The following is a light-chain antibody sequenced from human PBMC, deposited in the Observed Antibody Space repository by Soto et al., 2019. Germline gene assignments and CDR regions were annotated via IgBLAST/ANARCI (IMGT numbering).Light chain of an antibody. CDR1: SSDVGGYNY. Sequence: QSALTQPASVSGSPGQSITISCTGTSSDVGGYNYVSWYQQHPGKAPKLMIYDVSNRPSGVSNRFSGSKSVNTASLTISGLQAEDEADYYCSSYTRSSPLVFGPGTKVTV. J-gene: IGLJ1*01. CDR2: DVS. V-gene: IGLV2-14*01. CDR3: SSYTRSSPLV.